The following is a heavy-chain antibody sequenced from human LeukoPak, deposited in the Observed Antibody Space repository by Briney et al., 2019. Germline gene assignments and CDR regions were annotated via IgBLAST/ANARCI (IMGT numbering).Heavy chain of an antibody. D-gene: IGHD5-12*01. Sequence: GGSLRLSRAASGFTVSSNYMSWVRQAPGKGLEWVSVIYSGGSTYYADSVKGRFTISRDNSKNTLYLQMNSLRAEDTAVYYCARGGGPRGYGNFDYWGQGTLVTVSS. V-gene: IGHV3-53*01. CDR2: IYSGGST. J-gene: IGHJ4*02. CDR3: ARGGGPRGYGNFDY. CDR1: GFTVSSNY.